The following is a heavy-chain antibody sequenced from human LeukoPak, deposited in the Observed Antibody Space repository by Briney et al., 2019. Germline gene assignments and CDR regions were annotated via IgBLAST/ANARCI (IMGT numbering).Heavy chain of an antibody. CDR2: IYHSGST. CDR1: GGSISSAAYY. CDR3: ATWIQLWTRAYYFDY. D-gene: IGHD5-18*01. V-gene: IGHV4-39*01. J-gene: IGHJ4*02. Sequence: SETLSLTCTVSGGSISSAAYYWSWIRQPPGKGLEWIGSIYHSGSTYYNPSLKSRVTISVDTSKNQFSLKLSSVTAADTAVYYCATWIQLWTRAYYFDYWGQGTLVTVSS.